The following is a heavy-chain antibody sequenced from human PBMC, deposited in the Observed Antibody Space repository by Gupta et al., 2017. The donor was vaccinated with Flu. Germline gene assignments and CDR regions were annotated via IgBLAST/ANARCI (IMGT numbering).Heavy chain of an antibody. D-gene: IGHD2-15*01. V-gene: IGHV3-33*01. CDR3: ARDGCSGGSCYLYELADYYYGMDV. Sequence: AVIWYDGSNKYYADSVKGRFTISRDNSKNTLYLQMNSLRAEDTAVYYCARDGCSGGSCYLYELADYYYGMDVWGQGTTVTVSS. CDR2: IWYDGSNK. J-gene: IGHJ6*02.